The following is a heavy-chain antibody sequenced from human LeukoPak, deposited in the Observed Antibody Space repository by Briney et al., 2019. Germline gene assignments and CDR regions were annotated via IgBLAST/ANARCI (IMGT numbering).Heavy chain of an antibody. D-gene: IGHD2-2*02. J-gene: IGHJ4*02. V-gene: IGHV4-31*11. Sequence: SETLSLTCAVYGGSFSGYYWSWIRQHPGKGLEWIGYIYYSGSTYYNPSLKSRVTISVDTSKNQFSLKLSSVTAADTAVYYCARGDQLLYRFDYWGQGTLVTVSS. CDR3: ARGDQLLYRFDY. CDR2: IYYSGST. CDR1: GGSFSGYY.